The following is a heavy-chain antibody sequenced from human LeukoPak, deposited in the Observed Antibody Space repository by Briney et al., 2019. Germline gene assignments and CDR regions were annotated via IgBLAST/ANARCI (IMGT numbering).Heavy chain of an antibody. CDR1: GFTFSSYW. D-gene: IGHD3-3*01. CDR2: ISYDGSNK. V-gene: IGHV3-30*18. Sequence: GGSLRLSCAASGFTFSSYWMTWVRQAPGKGLEWVAVISYDGSNKYYADSVKGRFTISRDNSKNTLYLQMNSLRAEDTAVYYCAKGHDFWSGYFDYWGQGTLVTVSS. J-gene: IGHJ4*02. CDR3: AKGHDFWSGYFDY.